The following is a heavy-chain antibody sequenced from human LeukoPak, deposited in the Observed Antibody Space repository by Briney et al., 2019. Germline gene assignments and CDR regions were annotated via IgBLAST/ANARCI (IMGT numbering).Heavy chain of an antibody. CDR1: GGSFSGYY. CDR2: INHSGST. CDR3: ARGPKYYFDY. J-gene: IGHJ4*02. V-gene: IGHV4-34*01. Sequence: SETLSLTCAVYGGSFSGYYWSWIRQPPGKGLEWIGKINHSGSTNYNPSLKSRVTISVDTSKNQFSLKLSSVTAADTAVYYCARGPKYYFDYWGQGTLVTVSS.